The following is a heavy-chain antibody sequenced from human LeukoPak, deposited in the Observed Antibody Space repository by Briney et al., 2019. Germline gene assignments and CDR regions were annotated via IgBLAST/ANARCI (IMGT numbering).Heavy chain of an antibody. V-gene: IGHV4-39*07. CDR3: ARGHRIYSGYDPQSDYYYDSSGAGDY. CDR2: INHSGST. CDR1: GGSISSGGYY. D-gene: IGHD3-22*01. J-gene: IGHJ4*02. Sequence: ASETLSLTCTVSGGSISSGGYYWSWIRQPPGKGLEWIGEINHSGSTNYNPSLKSRVTISVDTSKNQFSLKLTSVTAADTAVYYCARGHRIYSGYDPQSDYYYDSSGAGDYWGQGTLVTVSS.